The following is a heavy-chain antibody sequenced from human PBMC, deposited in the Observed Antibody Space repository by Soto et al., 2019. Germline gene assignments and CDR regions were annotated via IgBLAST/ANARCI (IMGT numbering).Heavy chain of an antibody. J-gene: IGHJ3*02. V-gene: IGHV3-30-3*01. CDR2: ISYDGSNK. CDR3: ARGLRITMSPHAFDI. Sequence: HGGARRLSCAASGLPFSRYAMHWDRQAPGKGLEWVAVISYDGSNKYYADSVKGRFTISRDNSKNTLYLQMNSLRAEDTAVYYCARGLRITMSPHAFDIWGHGTLFTVSS. D-gene: IGHD3-10*02. CDR1: GLPFSRYA.